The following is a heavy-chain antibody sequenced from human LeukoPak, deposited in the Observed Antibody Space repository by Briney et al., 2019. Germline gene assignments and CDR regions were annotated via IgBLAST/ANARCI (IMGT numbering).Heavy chain of an antibody. J-gene: IGHJ6*03. Sequence: SETLSLTCTVSGSSISSYYWSWIRQPAGKGLEWIGRIYTSGSINYNPSLKSRVTISVDKSNNQFSLMLSSVTAADTAVYYCARETGPYYSYYMDVWGKGTTVTVSS. D-gene: IGHD4-11*01. CDR1: GSSISSYY. CDR3: ARETGPYYSYYMDV. V-gene: IGHV4-4*07. CDR2: IYTSGSI.